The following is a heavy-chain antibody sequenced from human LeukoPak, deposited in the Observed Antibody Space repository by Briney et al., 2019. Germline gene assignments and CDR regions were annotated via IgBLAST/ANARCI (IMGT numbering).Heavy chain of an antibody. J-gene: IGHJ3*02. D-gene: IGHD4-23*01. Sequence: SETLSLTCAVSGGPISSGGYSWSWIRQPPGKGLEWIGYIYHSGSTYYNPSLKSRVTISVDRSKNQFSLKLSSVTAADTAVYYCARDSRGYGGNSRAFDIWGQGTMVTVSS. CDR3: ARDSRGYGGNSRAFDI. CDR1: GGPISSGGYS. V-gene: IGHV4-30-2*01. CDR2: IYHSGST.